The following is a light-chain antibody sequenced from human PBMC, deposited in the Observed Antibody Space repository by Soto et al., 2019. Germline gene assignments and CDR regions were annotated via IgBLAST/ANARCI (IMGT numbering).Light chain of an antibody. CDR3: QQASAFPIT. Sequence: DIQMTQSPSFVSASVGDKVTVTCRASQGISNWLAWYQHKPGEAPKLLIYTASTLASGVPSRFSGSGSGTDFTLTISSLQHEDVATYYCQQASAFPITFGQGTRLEIK. V-gene: IGKV1-12*01. CDR1: QGISNW. J-gene: IGKJ5*01. CDR2: TAS.